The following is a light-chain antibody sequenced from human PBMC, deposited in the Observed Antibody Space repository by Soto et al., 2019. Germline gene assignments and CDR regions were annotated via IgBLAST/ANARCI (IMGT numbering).Light chain of an antibody. V-gene: IGLV2-23*02. CDR3: CSYAGIFV. J-gene: IGLJ1*01. CDR2: EVF. Sequence: QSALTQPASVSGFPGQSITISCTGSSSDVGRYNLVSWYQQHPGKAPKLIIYEVFKRPSGVSNRFSGSKSGNTASLTVSGLQAGDEAYYYCCSYAGIFVFGPGTKVTVL. CDR1: SSDVGRYNL.